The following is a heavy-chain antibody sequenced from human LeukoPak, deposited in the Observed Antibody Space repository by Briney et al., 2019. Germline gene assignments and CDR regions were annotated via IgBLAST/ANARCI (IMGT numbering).Heavy chain of an antibody. J-gene: IGHJ6*03. V-gene: IGHV3-21*01. CDR3: ARIPACCTNTRCLSYMDV. CDR2: INNSSNYI. CDR1: VFRFSTYS. Sequence: RGSLRLSRVPSVFRFSTYSMNWFRQAPPKGREWVSDINNSSNYIYYAHSVKGRFTISRDNAKNSLYLQMNSLRAEDPAVYYCARIPACCTNTRCLSYMDVWGKGTTVTVSS. D-gene: IGHD2-8*01.